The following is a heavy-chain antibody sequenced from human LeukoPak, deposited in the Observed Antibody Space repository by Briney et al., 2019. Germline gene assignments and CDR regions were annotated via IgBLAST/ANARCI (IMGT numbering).Heavy chain of an antibody. J-gene: IGHJ6*03. V-gene: IGHV3-7*01. CDR1: GFTVSSNY. CDR3: ARDLYHENYYYHYMDV. D-gene: IGHD2-2*01. Sequence: PGGSLRLSCAASGFTVSSNYMSWVRQAPGKGLEWVANIKQDGSEKYYVDSVKGRFTISRDNAKNSLYLQMNSLRVEDTAVYYCARDLYHENYYYHYMDVWGKGTTVTVSS. CDR2: IKQDGSEK.